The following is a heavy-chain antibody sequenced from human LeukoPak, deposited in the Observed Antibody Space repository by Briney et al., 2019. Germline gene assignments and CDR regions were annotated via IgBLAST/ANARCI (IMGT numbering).Heavy chain of an antibody. D-gene: IGHD4-17*01. CDR3: AKFPYGDYVHY. V-gene: IGHV3-7*05. CDR1: GFTFSNFW. J-gene: IGHJ4*02. Sequence: GVSLRLSCAASGFTFSNFWMSWVRQAPGKGLEWMATKKVDGSDRYHVDSVKGRFTISRDNAKNSLYLQMNSLRAEDTAVYYRAKFPYGDYVHYWGQGTLVTVSS. CDR2: KKVDGSDR.